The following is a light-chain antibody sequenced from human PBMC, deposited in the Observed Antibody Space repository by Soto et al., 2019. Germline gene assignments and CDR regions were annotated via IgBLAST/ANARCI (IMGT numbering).Light chain of an antibody. Sequence: DIQMTQSPSSVSASVGDRITITCRASQSILKYLNWYQQKPGKAPNLLISAASNLHSGVPSRFSGSGSGTDFTLTISSLQPEDFATYFCQQLNSYPQTFGQGTRREIK. CDR3: QQLNSYPQT. J-gene: IGKJ5*01. CDR1: QSILKY. V-gene: IGKV1-39*01. CDR2: AAS.